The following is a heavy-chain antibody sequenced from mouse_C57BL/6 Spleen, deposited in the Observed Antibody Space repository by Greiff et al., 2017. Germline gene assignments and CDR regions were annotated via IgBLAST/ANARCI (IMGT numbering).Heavy chain of an antibody. CDR2: ISYDGSN. CDR1: GYSFTSGYY. D-gene: IGHD2-3*01. Sequence: EVQLVESGPGLVKPSPSLSLTCSVTGYSFTSGYYWNWIRQFPGNKLEWMGYISYDGSNNYNPSLKNRISITRDTSKNQFFLKLNSVTTEDTATYYCARGGYSDYWGQGTTLTVSS. V-gene: IGHV3-6*01. CDR3: ARGGYSDY. J-gene: IGHJ2*01.